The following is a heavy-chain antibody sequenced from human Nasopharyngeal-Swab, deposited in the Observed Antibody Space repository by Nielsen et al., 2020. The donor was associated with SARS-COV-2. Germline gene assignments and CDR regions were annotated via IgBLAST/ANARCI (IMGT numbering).Heavy chain of an antibody. D-gene: IGHD1-26*01. Sequence: ASVKVSCKTSGYTFTTYFIHWVRQAPGQGLEWMGWIGANSGDTNYAQKFQGRVTMTRDTSISTAYMELSSLNSDDTAVYYCARGATGFDFWGQGTMVTVSS. CDR1: GYTFTTYF. CDR2: IGANSGDT. J-gene: IGHJ3*01. V-gene: IGHV1-2*02. CDR3: ARGATGFDF.